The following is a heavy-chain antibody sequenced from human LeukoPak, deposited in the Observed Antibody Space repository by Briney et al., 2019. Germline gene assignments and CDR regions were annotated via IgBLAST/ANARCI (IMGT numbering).Heavy chain of an antibody. CDR2: IYSGGSA. D-gene: IGHD6-19*01. J-gene: IGHJ4*02. Sequence: PGGSLRLSCAASGFTISSNYMGWVRQAPGKGVDWVSVIYSGGSAYYSDSVKGRFTISRDSSKNILPLQMDSLTVDDTALYYCARGSSLAAVASGFDYWGQGTLVTVSS. V-gene: IGHV3-66*02. CDR1: GFTISSNY. CDR3: ARGSSLAAVASGFDY.